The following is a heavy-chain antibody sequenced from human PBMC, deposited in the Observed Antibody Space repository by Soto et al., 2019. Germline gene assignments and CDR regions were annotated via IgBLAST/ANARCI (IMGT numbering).Heavy chain of an antibody. CDR3: AAGTGRTDLDY. CDR2: LMSKTDGGTT. J-gene: IGHJ4*02. Sequence: EVQLVESGGGLVKPGGSLRLSCAASGFDFSKAWMSWVRQAPGKGLEWVGRLMSKTDGGTTVYAAPVKGRFTISRDDSKNTLYLQMSSLNTEYTAVYYCAAGTGRTDLDYWGQGTLVTVSS. D-gene: IGHD2-2*01. V-gene: IGHV3-15*01. CDR1: GFDFSKAW.